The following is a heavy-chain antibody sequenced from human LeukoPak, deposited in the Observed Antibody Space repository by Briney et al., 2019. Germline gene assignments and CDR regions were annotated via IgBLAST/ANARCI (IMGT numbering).Heavy chain of an antibody. CDR3: AREKWTPDDYLEH. J-gene: IGHJ4*02. V-gene: IGHV4-34*01. CDR2: INHSGST. Sequence: SETLSLTCAVYGGSFSGYYWSWIRQPPGKGLEWIGEINHSGSTNYNPSLKSRVTISVDTSKNQFSLKLSSVTAADTAVYYCAREKWTPDDYLEHWGQGTLVTVSS. D-gene: IGHD1-26*01. CDR1: GGSFSGYY.